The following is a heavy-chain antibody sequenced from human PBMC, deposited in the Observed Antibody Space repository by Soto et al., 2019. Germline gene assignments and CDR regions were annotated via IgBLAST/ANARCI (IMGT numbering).Heavy chain of an antibody. CDR2: ISSSSSYI. Sequence: GGSLRLSCAASGFTFSSYSMNWVRQAPGKGLEWVSSISSSSSYIYYADSVKGRFTISRDNAKNSLYLQMNSLRAEDTAVYYCARDLGSAVVVVADDYWGQGTLVTVSS. CDR1: GFTFSSYS. D-gene: IGHD2-15*01. CDR3: ARDLGSAVVVVADDY. V-gene: IGHV3-21*01. J-gene: IGHJ4*02.